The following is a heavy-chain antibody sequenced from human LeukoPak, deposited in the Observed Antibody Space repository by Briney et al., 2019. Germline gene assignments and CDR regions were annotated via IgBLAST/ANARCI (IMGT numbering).Heavy chain of an antibody. J-gene: IGHJ3*02. CDR2: ISAYNGNT. D-gene: IGHD6-19*01. Sequence: VASVKVSCKASGYTFTSYGISWVRQAPGQGLEWMGWISAYNGNTSYAQKLQGRVTMTTDTSTSTAYMELRSLRSDDTAVYYCARDARQWPDAFDIWGQGTMVTVSS. CDR1: GYTFTSYG. CDR3: ARDARQWPDAFDI. V-gene: IGHV1-18*01.